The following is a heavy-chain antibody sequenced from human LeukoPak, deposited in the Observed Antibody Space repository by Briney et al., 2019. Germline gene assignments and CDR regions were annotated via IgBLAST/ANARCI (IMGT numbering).Heavy chain of an antibody. CDR2: IYYTGTT. CDR1: GGSISGTYY. V-gene: IGHV4-59*08. D-gene: IGHD3-16*01. CDR3: ARRWVYDKRAFDA. Sequence: SETLSLTCTVSGGSISGTYYWSWIRQPPGKGLEWIGYIYYTGTTDPNPSLKSRVTISLDTSKNQFSLNLSSVTAADTAVYYCARRWVYDKRAFDAWGQGTMVTVSS. J-gene: IGHJ3*01.